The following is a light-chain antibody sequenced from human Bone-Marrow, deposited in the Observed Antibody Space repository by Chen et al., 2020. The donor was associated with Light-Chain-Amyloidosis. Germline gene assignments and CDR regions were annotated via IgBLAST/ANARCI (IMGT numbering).Light chain of an antibody. V-gene: IGKV4-1*01. J-gene: IGKJ4*01. Sequence: DIVMTQSPDSLAVSLGERATINCKSRQSVLYRSNNKNYLAWYQQKPGQPPTLLISWASTRESGFPNRFSGSGSETACTLTISILQAEYVAVYYCQQYYATLPSFGGGTKVESK. CDR2: WAS. CDR3: QQYYATLPS. CDR1: QSVLYRSNNKNY.